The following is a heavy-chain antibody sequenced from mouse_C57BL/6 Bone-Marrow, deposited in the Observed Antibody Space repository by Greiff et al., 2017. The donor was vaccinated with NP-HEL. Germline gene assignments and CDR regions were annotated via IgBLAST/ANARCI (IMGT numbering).Heavy chain of an antibody. CDR2: ISYDGSN. CDR3: ARGYDGYAWFAY. J-gene: IGHJ3*01. V-gene: IGHV3-6*01. Sequence: ESGPGLVKPSQSLSLTCSVTGYSITSGYYWNWIRQFPGNKLEWMGYISYDGSNNYNPSLKNRISITRDTSKNQFFLKLNSVTTEDTATYYCARGYDGYAWFAYWGQGTLVTVAA. D-gene: IGHD2-3*01. CDR1: GYSITSGYY.